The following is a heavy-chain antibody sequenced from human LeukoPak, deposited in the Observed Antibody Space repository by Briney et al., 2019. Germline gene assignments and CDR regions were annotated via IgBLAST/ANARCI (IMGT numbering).Heavy chain of an antibody. V-gene: IGHV4-34*01. CDR3: ARGWNYYDSSGYYYRGNDY. CDR1: GGSFSSYY. J-gene: IGHJ4*02. CDR2: INHTGST. Sequence: SETLSLTCAVYGGSFSSYYWTWIRQPPGKGLEWIGEINHTGSTNYNPSLKSRVTISVDTSKTQFSLKLSSVTAADTAIYYCARGWNYYDSSGYYYRGNDYWGQGALVTVSS. D-gene: IGHD3-22*01.